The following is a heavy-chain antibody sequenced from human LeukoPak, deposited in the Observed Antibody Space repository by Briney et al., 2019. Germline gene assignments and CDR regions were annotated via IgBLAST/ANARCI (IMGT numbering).Heavy chain of an antibody. V-gene: IGHV4-39*01. Sequence: SETLSLTCTVSGGSISSSSHYWGWIRQPPGKGLEWIGSIYYSGSTYYNPSLKSRVTISVDTSKNQFSLKLSSVTAADTAVYYCAMSGGRGWDYWGQGTLVTVSS. CDR3: AMSGGRGWDY. J-gene: IGHJ4*02. CDR2: IYYSGST. CDR1: GGSISSSSHY. D-gene: IGHD2-15*01.